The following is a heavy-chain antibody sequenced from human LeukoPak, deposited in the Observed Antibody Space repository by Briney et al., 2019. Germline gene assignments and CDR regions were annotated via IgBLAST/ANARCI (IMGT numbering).Heavy chain of an antibody. V-gene: IGHV3-23*01. Sequence: GGSLRLSCAASGFTLSDYYMSWIRQTPGKGLEWDSAISGSGGSTYYADSVKGRFTISRDNSKNTLYLQMNSLRAEDTAVYYCAKALTIVGATTVGYWGQGTLVTVSS. CDR2: ISGSGGST. CDR1: GFTLSDYY. CDR3: AKALTIVGATTVGY. D-gene: IGHD1-26*01. J-gene: IGHJ4*02.